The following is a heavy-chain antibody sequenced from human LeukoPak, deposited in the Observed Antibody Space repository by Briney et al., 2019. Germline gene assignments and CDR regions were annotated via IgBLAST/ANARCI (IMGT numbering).Heavy chain of an antibody. J-gene: IGHJ4*02. V-gene: IGHV3-23*01. Sequence: GGTLRLSCAASGFTFSRSAMSWVRQAPGKGLEWVSNISGSGGNTYYADSVKGRFTISRDNSKNTLYLQMNSLRAEDTAVYYCAKGSDILTGYYHQFDYWGQGTLVTVSS. D-gene: IGHD3-9*01. CDR3: AKGSDILTGYYHQFDY. CDR1: GFTFSRSA. CDR2: ISGSGGNT.